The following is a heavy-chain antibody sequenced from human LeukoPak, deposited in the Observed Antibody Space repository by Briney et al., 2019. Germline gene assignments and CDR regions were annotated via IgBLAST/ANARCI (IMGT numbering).Heavy chain of an antibody. J-gene: IGHJ4*02. Sequence: TSVKVSCKASGFTFTSSAMQWVRQARGQRLEGIGWIVVGSGNTNYAQKFQERVTITRDMSTSTAYMELSSLRSEDTAVYYCAVSGIAAAGKGEVGFDYWGQGTLVTVSS. CDR3: AVSGIAAAGKGEVGFDY. CDR1: GFTFTSSA. V-gene: IGHV1-58*02. D-gene: IGHD6-13*01. CDR2: IVVGSGNT.